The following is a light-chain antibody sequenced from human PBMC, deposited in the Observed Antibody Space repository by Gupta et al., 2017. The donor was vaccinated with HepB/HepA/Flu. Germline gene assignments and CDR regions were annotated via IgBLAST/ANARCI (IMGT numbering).Light chain of an antibody. V-gene: IGKV2-30*01. CDR3: RQGTHWPPWT. J-gene: IGKJ1*01. CDR1: QSLVYSDGNTY. Sequence: DLVMTQSPLSLPVTLGQPASISCKSSQSLVYSDGNTYLNWYQQRPGQAPRRLIYKVSNRDAGVPDRFSGSGYGTDLTLQINSGEAEDVGLYYCRQGTHWPPWTFGQGTKVEIK. CDR2: KVS.